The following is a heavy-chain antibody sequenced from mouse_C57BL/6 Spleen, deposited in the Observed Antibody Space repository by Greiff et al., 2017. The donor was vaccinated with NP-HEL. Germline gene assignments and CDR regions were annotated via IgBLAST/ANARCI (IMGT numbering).Heavy chain of an antibody. Sequence: VQLQQSGTELVKPGASVKLSCKASGYTFTSYWMHWVKQRPGQGLEWIGNINPSNGGTNYNEKFKSKATLPVDKSSSTAYMQLSSLTSEDSAVYYCAREPSGYDYDEEGRQDFDYWGQGTTLTVSS. J-gene: IGHJ2*01. CDR1: GYTFTSYW. D-gene: IGHD2-4*01. CDR2: INPSNGGT. V-gene: IGHV1-53*01. CDR3: AREPSGYDYDEEGRQDFDY.